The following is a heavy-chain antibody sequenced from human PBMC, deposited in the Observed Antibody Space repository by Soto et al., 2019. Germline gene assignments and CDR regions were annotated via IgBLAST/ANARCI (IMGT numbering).Heavy chain of an antibody. CDR1: GGTFSSYA. V-gene: IGHV1-69*06. Sequence: QVQLVQSGAEVKKPGSSVKVSCKASGGTFSSYAISWVRQAPGQGLQWMGGIIPIFGTANYAQKFQGRVTITADKSTSTAYMELSSLRSEDTAVYYCARGRHTYYYDSSGYHNWGQGTLVTVSS. J-gene: IGHJ4*02. D-gene: IGHD3-22*01. CDR2: IIPIFGTA. CDR3: ARGRHTYYYDSSGYHN.